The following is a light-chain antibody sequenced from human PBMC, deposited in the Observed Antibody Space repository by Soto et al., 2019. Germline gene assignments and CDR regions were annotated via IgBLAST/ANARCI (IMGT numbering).Light chain of an antibody. V-gene: IGLV2-14*01. J-gene: IGLJ1*01. CDR3: SSYTVTNFFSYV. CDR1: SSDVGGYNY. Sequence: QSALTQPASVSGSPGQSITISCTGSSSDVGGYNYVSWYQQHPGKAPKLIIYEVTYRPSGVSNRFSGSKSGNTASLTISGLQFEDEADFSCSSYTVTNFFSYVFGTGTKVTV. CDR2: EVT.